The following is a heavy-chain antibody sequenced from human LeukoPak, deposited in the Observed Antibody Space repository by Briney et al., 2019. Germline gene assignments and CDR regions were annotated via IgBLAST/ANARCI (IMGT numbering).Heavy chain of an antibody. Sequence: GGSLQLSCAVSGFSVRNYYMNWLRQAPVKGLEWVSLIRGSGETVYADSVKGRFTISRDDSKNTVYLQMNSLRLGDTAVYFCARDRAATQGWVEFDPWGQGTLVTVSS. D-gene: IGHD1-26*01. CDR2: IRGSGET. CDR1: GFSVRNYY. V-gene: IGHV3-66*03. J-gene: IGHJ5*02. CDR3: ARDRAATQGWVEFDP.